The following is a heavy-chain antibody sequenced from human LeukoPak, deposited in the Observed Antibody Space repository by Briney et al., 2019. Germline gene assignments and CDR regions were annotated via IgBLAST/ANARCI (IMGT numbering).Heavy chain of an antibody. CDR3: AEDLYGNLGDYYGMDV. Sequence: GSSVNVSCTASGVASRNEAIIGVRQAPGQGLEWMGRIIPTLGIANYAQKFQGRVTITADKFTSTGSMELSSLRSEDTAVYYCAEDLYGNLGDYYGMDVWGQGTTVTVSS. CDR2: IIPTLGIA. V-gene: IGHV1-69*04. CDR1: GVASRNEA. J-gene: IGHJ6*02. D-gene: IGHD4-11*01.